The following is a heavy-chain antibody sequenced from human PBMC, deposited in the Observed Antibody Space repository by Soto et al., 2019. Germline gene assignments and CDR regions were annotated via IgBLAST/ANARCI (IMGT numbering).Heavy chain of an antibody. CDR2: IIPILGTA. Sequence: QVQLVQSGAEVQKPGSSVKVSCKASGGTFSSYAISWVRQAPEQGLEWMGGIIPILGTANYAQKFNGRVTITADESTSTAYMELSSLRSEDTAVYYCARGGYCSGGSCYDRFQHWGQGTLVTVSS. D-gene: IGHD2-15*01. V-gene: IGHV1-69*01. J-gene: IGHJ1*01. CDR1: GGTFSSYA. CDR3: ARGGYCSGGSCYDRFQH.